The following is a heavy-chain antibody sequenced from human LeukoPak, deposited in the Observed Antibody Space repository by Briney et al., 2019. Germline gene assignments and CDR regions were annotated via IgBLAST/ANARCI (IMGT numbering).Heavy chain of an antibody. CDR1: GGSISSYY. CDR2: IYYSGTT. V-gene: IGHV4-59*12. D-gene: IGHD4-17*01. CDR3: ASIRSDY. Sequence: SETLSLTCTVSGGSISSYYWSWIRQPPGKGLEWIGYIYYSGTTNYNPSLKSRVTISVDTSKNQFSLKLSSVTAADTAVYYCASIRSDYWGQGTLVTVSS. J-gene: IGHJ4*02.